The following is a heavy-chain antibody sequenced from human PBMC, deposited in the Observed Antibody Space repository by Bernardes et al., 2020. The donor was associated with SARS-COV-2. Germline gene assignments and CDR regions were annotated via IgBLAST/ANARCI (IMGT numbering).Heavy chain of an antibody. D-gene: IGHD3-3*01. J-gene: IGHJ6*02. V-gene: IGHV1-18*01. CDR2: ISDYNGNT. CDR1: GYTFTNYG. Sequence: ASVKVSCKASGYTFTNYGINWVRQAPGQGLEWLGWISDYNGNTNYGQKFQDRVTLTTDRSTSTAYMEVRSLRSDDSGIYYCARGRYPDFWSGYYIQDYYGMDVWGQGTTVTVSS. CDR3: ARGRYPDFWSGYYIQDYYGMDV.